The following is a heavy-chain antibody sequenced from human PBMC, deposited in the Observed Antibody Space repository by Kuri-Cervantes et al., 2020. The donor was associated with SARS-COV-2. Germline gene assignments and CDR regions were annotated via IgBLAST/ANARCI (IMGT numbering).Heavy chain of an antibody. CDR2: ISGSGGST. D-gene: IGHD3-3*01. CDR3: AKDATNIWSGYSNFDY. Sequence: GGSLRLSCAASGFTFSSYAMSWVRQAPGKGLEWVSAISGSGGSTYYADSVKGRFTISRDNSKNTLYLQMNSLRAEDTAVYYCAKDATNIWSGYSNFDYWGQGTLVTVSS. CDR1: GFTFSSYA. J-gene: IGHJ4*02. V-gene: IGHV3-23*01.